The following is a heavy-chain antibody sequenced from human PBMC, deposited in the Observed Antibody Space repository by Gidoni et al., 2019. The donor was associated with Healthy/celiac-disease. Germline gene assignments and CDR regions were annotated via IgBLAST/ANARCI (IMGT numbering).Heavy chain of an antibody. CDR1: GITFRSYA. D-gene: IGHD6-19*01. Sequence: VLLLESGGGWLQPGGFLILSCAVSGITFRSYAMSWVRQAPGKGLEWVSAVSGSGGSTYYAAAVKGRVTISRDNSKNTLYLQMNSLRAEDTAVYYCAKDWAVAGINDAFDIWGQGTMVTVSS. CDR2: VSGSGGST. CDR3: AKDWAVAGINDAFDI. J-gene: IGHJ3*02. V-gene: IGHV3-23*01.